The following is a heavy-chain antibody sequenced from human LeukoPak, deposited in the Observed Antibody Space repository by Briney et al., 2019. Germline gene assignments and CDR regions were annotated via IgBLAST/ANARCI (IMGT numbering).Heavy chain of an antibody. CDR1: GYTFTGYY. D-gene: IGHD3-22*01. V-gene: IGHV1-2*02. CDR3: ARAGYLSYYDSSGYFGY. CDR2: INPNSGGT. J-gene: IGHJ4*02. Sequence: ASVKVSCKASGYTFTGYYMHWVRQAPGQGLEWMGWINPNSGGTNYAQKFQGRVTMTRDTSISTAYMALSRLRSDDTAVYYCARAGYLSYYDSSGYFGYWGQGTLVTVSS.